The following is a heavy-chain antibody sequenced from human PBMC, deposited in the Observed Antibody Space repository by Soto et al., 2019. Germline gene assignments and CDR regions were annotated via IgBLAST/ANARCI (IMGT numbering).Heavy chain of an antibody. Sequence: QVHLQESGPGLVTPSGTLSLTCAVSGGSITTSKWWSWIRQSPGKGLEWIGEIFHTGNTNYNPSLKSRVSMSVDKSTIQFSLSLTSVTAADTAVYFCARARVSVAARPDAFDMWGQGTLVPVS. V-gene: IGHV4-4*02. CDR2: IFHTGNT. J-gene: IGHJ3*02. CDR3: ARARVSVAARPDAFDM. CDR1: GGSITTSKW. D-gene: IGHD6-6*01.